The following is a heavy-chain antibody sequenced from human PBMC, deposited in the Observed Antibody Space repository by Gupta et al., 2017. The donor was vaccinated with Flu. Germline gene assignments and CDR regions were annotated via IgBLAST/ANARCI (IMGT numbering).Heavy chain of an antibody. CDR3: AKGRPVGEWTFTA. J-gene: IGHJ5*02. CDR2: ISNGGVNT. D-gene: IGHD2-8*01. Sequence: AMTWVRLASGKGLEWVASISNGGVNTFYADSVKGRFTISRDNSKNTVFLQMNGRRADDTAVYHCAKGRPVGEWTFTAWGQGTMVIVS. CDR1: A. V-gene: IGHV3-23*01.